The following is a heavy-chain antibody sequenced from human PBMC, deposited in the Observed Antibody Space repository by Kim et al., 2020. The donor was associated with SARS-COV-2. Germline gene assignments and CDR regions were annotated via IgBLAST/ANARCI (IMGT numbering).Heavy chain of an antibody. D-gene: IGHD3-10*01. Sequence: ADSVKGRFTISRDNAKNSLYRQMNSLRAEDTALYYCAKAPHYYGEPRFDPWGQGTLVTVSS. CDR3: AKAPHYYGEPRFDP. J-gene: IGHJ5*02. V-gene: IGHV3-9*01.